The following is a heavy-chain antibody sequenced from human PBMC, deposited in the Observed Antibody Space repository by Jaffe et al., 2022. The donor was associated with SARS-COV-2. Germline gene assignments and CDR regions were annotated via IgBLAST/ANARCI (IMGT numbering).Heavy chain of an antibody. D-gene: IGHD1-26*01. CDR1: GFTFSSYA. CDR2: ISYDGSNK. J-gene: IGHJ4*02. V-gene: IGHV3-30-3*01. CDR3: ARVPQEWEYYFDY. Sequence: QVQLVESGGGVVQPGRSLRLSCAASGFTFSSYAMHWVRQAPGKGLEWVAVISYDGSNKYYADSVKGRFTISRDNSKNTLYLQMNSLRAEDTAVYYCARVPQEWEYYFDYWGQGTLVTVSS.